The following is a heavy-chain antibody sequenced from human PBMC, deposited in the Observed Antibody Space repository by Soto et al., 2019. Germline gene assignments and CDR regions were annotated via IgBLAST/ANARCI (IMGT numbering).Heavy chain of an antibody. D-gene: IGHD4-17*01. V-gene: IGHV1-69*13. CDR3: ARGSSTTVTTYWFDP. J-gene: IGHJ5*02. Sequence: GASVKVSCKASGGTFSSYAISWVRQAPGQGLEWMGGIIPIFGTANYAQKFKGRVTITADESTSTAYMELRSLRSEDTAVHYCARGSSTTVTTYWFDPWGQGTLVTVSS. CDR1: GGTFSSYA. CDR2: IIPIFGTA.